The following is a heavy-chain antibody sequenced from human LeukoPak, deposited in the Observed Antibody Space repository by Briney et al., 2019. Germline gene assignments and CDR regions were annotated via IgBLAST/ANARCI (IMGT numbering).Heavy chain of an antibody. CDR3: ARGRIVVVPAAKDCYGMDV. D-gene: IGHD2-2*01. CDR1: GGSISSGGYY. V-gene: IGHV4-31*03. Sequence: SETLSLTCTVSGGSISSGGYYWSWIRQHPGKGLEWIGYIYYSGSTYYNPSLKSRVTISVDTSKNQFSLKLSSVTAADTAVYYCARGRIVVVPAAKDCYGMDVWGQGTTVTVSS. J-gene: IGHJ6*02. CDR2: IYYSGST.